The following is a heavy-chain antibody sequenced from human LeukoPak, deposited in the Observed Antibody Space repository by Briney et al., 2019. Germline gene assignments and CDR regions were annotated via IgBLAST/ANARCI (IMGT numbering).Heavy chain of an antibody. CDR1: GGSFSGYY. J-gene: IGHJ5*02. CDR2: INHSGTT. CDR3: ARRGVVVPAPGGNWFDL. Sequence: SETLSLTCAVYGGSFSGYYWSWIRQPPGKGLEWIGEINHSGTTNYNPSLKSRVTISVDTSKNQFSLKLSSVTAADTAVYYCARRGVVVPAPGGNWFDLWGQGTLVTVSS. V-gene: IGHV4-34*01. D-gene: IGHD2-2*01.